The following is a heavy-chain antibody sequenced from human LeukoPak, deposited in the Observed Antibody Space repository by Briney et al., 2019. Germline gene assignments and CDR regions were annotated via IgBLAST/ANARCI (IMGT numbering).Heavy chain of an antibody. J-gene: IGHJ6*03. V-gene: IGHV4-59*01. D-gene: IGHD2-15*01. CDR1: GGSISSYY. CDR2: LYYSGKT. Sequence: PSETLSLTCTVSGGSISSYYWSWIRQPPGKGLEWIGTLYYSGKTYYNPSLKSRVTISIDTSKNQFSLKLTSATAADTAVYYCARFPGSAEYRHYYYMDVWGKGTTVTVSS. CDR3: ARFPGSAEYRHYYYMDV.